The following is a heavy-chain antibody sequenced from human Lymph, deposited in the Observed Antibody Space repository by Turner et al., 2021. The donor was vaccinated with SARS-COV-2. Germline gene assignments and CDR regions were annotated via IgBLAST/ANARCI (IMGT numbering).Heavy chain of an antibody. CDR3: ARYGSGGYFYYGLDV. CDR2: ISYDGSNK. V-gene: IGHV3-30*04. D-gene: IGHD3-10*01. Sequence: QVQLVESGGGVVQPGRSLRLSCAASGFTFSTYAIHWVRQAAGKGLGLVAVISYDGSNKYYADSVKGRFTISRDNSKNTLYLQMNSLRAEDTAVYYCARYGSGGYFYYGLDVWGQGTTVTVSS. J-gene: IGHJ6*02. CDR1: GFTFSTYA.